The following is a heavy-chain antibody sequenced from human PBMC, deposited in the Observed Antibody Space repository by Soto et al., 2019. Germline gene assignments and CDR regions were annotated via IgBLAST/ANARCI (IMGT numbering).Heavy chain of an antibody. CDR2: ISNQGDTT. V-gene: IGHV3-64D*06. Sequence: GGSLRLSCSTSGFTFSVYKMHWVRQAPGKGLEYVSGISNQGDTTYYADSVKGRFTISRDNSKNTLYFQMSSLRPEDTAVYYCATDSGSYDAFDIWGQGTMVTVSS. CDR3: ATDSGSYDAFDI. J-gene: IGHJ3*02. D-gene: IGHD1-26*01. CDR1: GFTFSVYK.